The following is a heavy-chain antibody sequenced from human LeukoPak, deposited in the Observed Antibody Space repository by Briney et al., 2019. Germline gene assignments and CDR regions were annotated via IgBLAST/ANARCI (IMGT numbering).Heavy chain of an antibody. CDR2: IYYSGST. D-gene: IGHD6-6*01. J-gene: IGHJ4*02. Sequence: PSETLSLTCTVSGGSISSGDYYWSWIRQPPGKGLEWIGYIYYSGSTYYNPSLKSRLTISGDTSKNQFSLRLSSVTAADTTVYYCARGTWSSSIDYWGQGTLVTVSS. CDR1: GGSISSGDYY. V-gene: IGHV4-30-4*01. CDR3: ARGTWSSSIDY.